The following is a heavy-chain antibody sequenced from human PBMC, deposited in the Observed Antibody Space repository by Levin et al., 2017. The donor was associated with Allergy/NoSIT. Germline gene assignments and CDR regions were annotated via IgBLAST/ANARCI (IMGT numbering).Heavy chain of an antibody. Sequence: GGSLRLSCTASGFTFGDYAMSWFRQAPGKGLEWVGFIRSKAYGGTTEYAASVKGRFTISRDDSKSIAYLQMNSLKTEDTAVYYCTRGWYSSGWYRGWYYFDYWGQGTLVTVSS. CDR2: IRSKAYGGTT. J-gene: IGHJ4*02. V-gene: IGHV3-49*03. CDR1: GFTFGDYA. D-gene: IGHD6-19*01. CDR3: TRGWYSSGWYRGWYYFDY.